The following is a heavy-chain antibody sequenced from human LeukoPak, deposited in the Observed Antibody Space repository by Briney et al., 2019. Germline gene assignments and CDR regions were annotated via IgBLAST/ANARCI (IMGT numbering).Heavy chain of an antibody. D-gene: IGHD4-23*01. V-gene: IGHV4-34*01. Sequence: PSETQSLTCAVYGGSFSGYYWSWIRQPPGKGLEWIGEINHSGSTNYNPSLKSRVTISVDTSKNQFSLKLSSVTAADTAVYYCARDGGWFDPWGQGTLVTVSS. CDR2: INHSGST. CDR1: GGSFSGYY. J-gene: IGHJ5*02. CDR3: ARDGGWFDP.